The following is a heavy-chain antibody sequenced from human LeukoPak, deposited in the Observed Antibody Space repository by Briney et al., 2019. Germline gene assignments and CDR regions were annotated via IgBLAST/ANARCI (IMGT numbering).Heavy chain of an antibody. D-gene: IGHD1-26*01. Sequence: GSLRLSCAASGFTFSRYGMSWIRQPPGKGLEWIGEINHSGSTNYNPSLKSRVTISVDTSKNQFSLKLSSVTAADTAVYYCARQMGRRRGGFDPWGQGTLVTVSS. J-gene: IGHJ5*02. CDR1: GFTFSRYG. CDR2: INHSGST. V-gene: IGHV4-34*01. CDR3: ARQMGRRRGGFDP.